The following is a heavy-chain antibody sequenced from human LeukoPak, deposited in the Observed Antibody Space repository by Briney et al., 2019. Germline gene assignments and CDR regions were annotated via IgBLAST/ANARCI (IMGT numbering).Heavy chain of an antibody. Sequence: SETLSLTCTVSGGSVSSGSYYWSWIRQPPGKGLEWIGYIYYSGSTNYNPSLKSRVTISVDTSKNQFSLKLSSVTAADTAVYYCARAPGLGYCSGGSCYSRYFDYWGQGTQVTVSS. D-gene: IGHD2-15*01. CDR3: ARAPGLGYCSGGSCYSRYFDY. J-gene: IGHJ4*02. CDR1: GGSVSSGSYY. CDR2: IYYSGST. V-gene: IGHV4-61*01.